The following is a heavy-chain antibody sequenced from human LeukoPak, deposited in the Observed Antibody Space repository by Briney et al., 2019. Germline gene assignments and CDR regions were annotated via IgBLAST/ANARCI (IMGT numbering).Heavy chain of an antibody. CDR3: ARRGLGYYAVMDV. V-gene: IGHV4-39*01. Sequence: SETLSLTCTVSGGSISSYYWSWIRQPPGKGLEWIGSIYYSGSTYYNPSLKSRVTISVDTSKNQFSLKLSSVTAADTAVYYCARRGLGYYAVMDVWGQGTTVTVSS. CDR1: GGSISSYY. CDR2: IYYSGST. D-gene: IGHD2-15*01. J-gene: IGHJ6*02.